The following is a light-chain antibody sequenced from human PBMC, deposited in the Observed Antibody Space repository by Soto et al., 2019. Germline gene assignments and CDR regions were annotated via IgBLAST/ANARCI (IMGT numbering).Light chain of an antibody. CDR2: VHSDGSH. Sequence: QLVLTQSPSASASLGASVNLTCTLSSGHSTFAIAWHQQQPEKGPRYLMKVHSDGSHSKGDGVPDRFSGSSSGAERYLTISSLQSEDEADYYCQTWGTGIQVFGGGTKLTVL. CDR3: QTWGTGIQV. J-gene: IGLJ2*01. CDR1: SGHSTFA. V-gene: IGLV4-69*01.